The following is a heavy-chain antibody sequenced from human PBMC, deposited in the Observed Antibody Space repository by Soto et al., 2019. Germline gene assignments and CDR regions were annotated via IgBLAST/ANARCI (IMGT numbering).Heavy chain of an antibody. Sequence: GGSLRLSCAASGFTFSSYTIHWVRQAPGKGLEWVAVISHDGSHKYYADFVKGRFTISRDNSKNTVHLQTNSLRAEDTAVYYCARAPAPDYGGVGDYWGQGTLVTVSS. CDR1: GFTFSSYT. CDR3: ARAPAPDYGGVGDY. D-gene: IGHD4-17*01. J-gene: IGHJ4*02. V-gene: IGHV3-30-3*01. CDR2: ISHDGSHK.